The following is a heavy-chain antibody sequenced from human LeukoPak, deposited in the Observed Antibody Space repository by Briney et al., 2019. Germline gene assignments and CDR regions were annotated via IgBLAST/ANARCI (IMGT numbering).Heavy chain of an antibody. J-gene: IGHJ5*02. CDR3: AKDAPPIAVAGTFTNGWFDP. CDR1: GFTFRSYW. Sequence: PGGSLRLSCAGSGFTFRSYWMHWVRQDPGKGLVWVARVNGDGSSISYADSVKGRFTISRDNSKNTLYLQMNSLRAEDTAVYYCAKDAPPIAVAGTFTNGWFDPWGQGTLVTVSS. V-gene: IGHV3-74*01. D-gene: IGHD6-19*01. CDR2: VNGDGSSI.